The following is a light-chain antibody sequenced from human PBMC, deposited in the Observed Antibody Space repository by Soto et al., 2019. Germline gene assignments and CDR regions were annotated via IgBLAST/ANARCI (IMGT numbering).Light chain of an antibody. CDR3: QSYDSSLSGL. Sequence: QSVLTQPPSVSGAPGKRVTISCTGSSSNIGAGYDLHWYQQLPGTAPKLLIYGNSNRPSGVPDRFSGSKSGTSASLAITGLQAEDEADYYCQSYDSSLSGLFGTGTKVTVL. V-gene: IGLV1-40*01. CDR2: GNS. J-gene: IGLJ1*01. CDR1: SSNIGAGYD.